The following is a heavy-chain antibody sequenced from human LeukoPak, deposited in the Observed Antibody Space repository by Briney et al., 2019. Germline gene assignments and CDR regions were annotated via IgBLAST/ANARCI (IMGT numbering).Heavy chain of an antibody. CDR1: GYTFTSYD. CDR3: AREQITSIDYYYMDV. V-gene: IGHV1-8*01. D-gene: IGHD2-2*01. CDR2: MNPNSGNT. Sequence: ASVKVSCKASGYTFTSYDINWVRQATGQGLEWMGWMNPNSGNTGYAQKFQGRVTMTRNTSISTAYMELSSLRSEDTAVYYCAREQITSIDYYYMDVWGKGTTVTVSS. J-gene: IGHJ6*03.